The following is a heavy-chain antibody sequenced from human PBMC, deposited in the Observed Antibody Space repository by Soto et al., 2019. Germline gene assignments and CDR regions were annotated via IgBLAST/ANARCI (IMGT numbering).Heavy chain of an antibody. V-gene: IGHV3-15*01. CDR1: GFTFTNAW. CDR3: TTMGLYCSGGSCYSDN. Sequence: GGSLRLSCAGSGFTFTNAWMSWVRQAPGKGLEWVGRIKNKGDGGTADHAAAVKGRFIISRDDSERMVFLQMNSLKVEDTAVYYCTTMGLYCSGGSCYSDNWGQGALVTVSS. CDR2: IKNKGDGGTA. J-gene: IGHJ4*02. D-gene: IGHD2-15*01.